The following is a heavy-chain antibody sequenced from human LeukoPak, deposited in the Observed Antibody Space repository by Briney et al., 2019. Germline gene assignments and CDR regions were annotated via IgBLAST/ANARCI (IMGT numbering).Heavy chain of an antibody. Sequence: ASVKVSCKASGYTFTCYYMHWVRQAPGQGLEWMGIINPSGGSTSYAQKFQGRVTMTRDMSTSTVYMELSSLRSEDTAVYYCARGRGNIVVVPAAIPGRETRWFDPWGQGTLVTVSS. CDR1: GYTFTCYY. CDR3: ARGRGNIVVVPAAIPGRETRWFDP. D-gene: IGHD2-2*01. CDR2: INPSGGST. J-gene: IGHJ5*02. V-gene: IGHV1-46*01.